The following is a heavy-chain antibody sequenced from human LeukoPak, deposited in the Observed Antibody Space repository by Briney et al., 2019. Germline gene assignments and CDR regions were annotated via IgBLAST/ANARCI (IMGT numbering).Heavy chain of an antibody. CDR3: ARAVAGTDEIDS. V-gene: IGHV3-13*01. D-gene: IGHD6-19*01. Sequence: GGSLRLSCAGSGFSFSTYDMLWVRQAPGKGLEWVSAIGSGGDTYYTDSVKGRFTISRESAKNSFYLQMNSLNARDTAVYFCARAVAGTDEIDSWGQGTLVTVSS. CDR2: IGSGGDT. CDR1: GFSFSTYD. J-gene: IGHJ4*02.